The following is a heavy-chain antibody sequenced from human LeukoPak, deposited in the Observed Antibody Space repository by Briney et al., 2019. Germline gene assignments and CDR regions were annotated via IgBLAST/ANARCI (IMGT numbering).Heavy chain of an antibody. J-gene: IGHJ4*02. CDR2: IYHSGST. Sequence: SETLSLTCTVSGYPISSGYYWGWIRQPPGKGLEWIGSIYHSGSTYYNPSLKSRVTISVDTSKNQFSLKLSSVTAADTAAYYCARVPGSSGPIYWGQGTLVTVSS. V-gene: IGHV4-38-2*02. D-gene: IGHD3-22*01. CDR1: GYPISSGYY. CDR3: ARVPGSSGPIY.